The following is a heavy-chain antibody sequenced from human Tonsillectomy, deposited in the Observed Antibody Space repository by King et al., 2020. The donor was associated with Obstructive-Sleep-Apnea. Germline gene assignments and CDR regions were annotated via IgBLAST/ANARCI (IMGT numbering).Heavy chain of an antibody. D-gene: IGHD6-13*01. Sequence: QVQLQQWGAGLLKPSETLSLTCAVFGGSFSDFYWSWIRQPPGKGLEWIGEINHSGSTNYNPSLRGRVTISVDTSKNQFSLKLSFVTAADTAVYYCARGSGAAAVNWFDPWGQGTLVTVSS. J-gene: IGHJ5*02. CDR3: ARGSGAAAVNWFDP. CDR2: INHSGST. CDR1: GGSFSDFY. V-gene: IGHV4-34*01.